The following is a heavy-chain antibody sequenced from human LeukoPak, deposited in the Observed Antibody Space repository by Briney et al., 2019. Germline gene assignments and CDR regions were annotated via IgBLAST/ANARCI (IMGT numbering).Heavy chain of an antibody. CDR2: IKQDGSEK. D-gene: IGHD6-19*01. V-gene: IGHV3-7*01. J-gene: IGHJ6*02. CDR3: AREEAVAGPFYCGMDV. Sequence: PGGSLRLSCAASGFTFSSYWMSWVRQAPGKGLEWVANIKQDGSEKYYVDSVKGRFTISRDNAKNSLYLQMNSLRAEDTAVYYCAREEAVAGPFYCGMDVWGQGTTVTVSS. CDR1: GFTFSSYW.